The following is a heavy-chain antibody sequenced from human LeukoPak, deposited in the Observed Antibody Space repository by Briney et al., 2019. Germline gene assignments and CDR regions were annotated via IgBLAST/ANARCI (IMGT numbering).Heavy chain of an antibody. Sequence: ASVKVSCKASGYTFTSYGISWVRQAPGQGLEWMGWISANNGYTNYAQKLQGRVTMTTDTSTTTAYMELTSLTSDDTAVYYCARDEHYYGSGTYYRRASTLDIWGQGTMVTVSS. J-gene: IGHJ3*02. D-gene: IGHD3-10*01. CDR2: ISANNGYT. CDR1: GYTFTSYG. V-gene: IGHV1-18*04. CDR3: ARDEHYYGSGTYYRRASTLDI.